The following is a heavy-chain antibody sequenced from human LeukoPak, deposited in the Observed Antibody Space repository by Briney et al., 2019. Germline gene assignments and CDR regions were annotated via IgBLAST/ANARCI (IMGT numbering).Heavy chain of an antibody. CDR2: VHYSGST. Sequence: PSETLSLTCTVSGDSISGYYWSRIRQPPGKGLEWIGNVHYSGSTTYHPSLQSRVTISVDTSKKQFSLKLRSVTAADSAVYYCARHSSRQGYYFDYWGRGTLVTVSS. CDR3: ARHSSRQGYYFDY. V-gene: IGHV4-59*08. CDR1: GDSISGYY. D-gene: IGHD6-6*01. J-gene: IGHJ4*02.